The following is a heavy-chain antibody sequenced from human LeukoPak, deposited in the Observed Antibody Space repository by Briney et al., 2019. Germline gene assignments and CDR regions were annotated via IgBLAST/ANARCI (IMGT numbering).Heavy chain of an antibody. CDR1: GDSVSSNSAA. CDR2: TYYRSKWYN. Sequence: SQTLSLTCAISGDSVSSNSAAWTWIRQSPSRGLEWLGRTYYRSKWYNDYAGSVKSRITINPDTSKNQCYLPLNSMTPEDRAVYYCVGGNYWFDPWGQGTLVTVSS. D-gene: IGHD1-26*01. V-gene: IGHV6-1*01. CDR3: VGGNYWFDP. J-gene: IGHJ5*02.